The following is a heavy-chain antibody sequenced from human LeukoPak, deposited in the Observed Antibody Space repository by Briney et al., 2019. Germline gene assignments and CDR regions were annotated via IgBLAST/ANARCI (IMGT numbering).Heavy chain of an antibody. V-gene: IGHV4-59*08. Sequence: SETLSLTCTVSGGSISSYYWSWIRQPPGKGLEWIGYIYYSGSTNYNPSLKSRVTISVDTSKNHFSLNLNSVTAADTAVYYCASGYSYVGIYYFDYWGQGTLVTVSS. J-gene: IGHJ4*02. CDR2: IYYSGST. D-gene: IGHD5-18*01. CDR3: ASGYSYVGIYYFDY. CDR1: GGSISSYY.